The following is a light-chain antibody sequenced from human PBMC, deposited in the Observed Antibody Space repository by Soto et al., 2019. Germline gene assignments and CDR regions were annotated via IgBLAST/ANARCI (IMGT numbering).Light chain of an antibody. V-gene: IGKV3-11*01. CDR2: DAS. Sequence: EIVLTQSPATLSLSPGERATLSCRASQSVSSYLAWYQQKPGQAPRLLIYDASNRATGIPDRFSGSGSGTDFTLTISSLEPEDFAVYYCQQRANWPRTCGQGTKGDIK. CDR3: QQRANWPRT. CDR1: QSVSSY. J-gene: IGKJ1*01.